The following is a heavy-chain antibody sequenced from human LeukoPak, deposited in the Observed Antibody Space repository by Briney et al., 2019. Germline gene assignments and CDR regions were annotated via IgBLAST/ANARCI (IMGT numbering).Heavy chain of an antibody. CDR1: GYTFTNYY. CDR2: INPNSGNT. V-gene: IGHV1-8*03. Sequence: ASVKVSCKASGYTFTNYYINWVRQATGQGLEWMGWINPNSGNTGYAQKFQGRVTITRNTSISTAYMELNSLRSEDTAMYYCARAGSSSWYYYYYYMDVWGKGTTVTVSS. CDR3: ARAGSSSWYYYYYYMDV. J-gene: IGHJ6*03. D-gene: IGHD6-13*01.